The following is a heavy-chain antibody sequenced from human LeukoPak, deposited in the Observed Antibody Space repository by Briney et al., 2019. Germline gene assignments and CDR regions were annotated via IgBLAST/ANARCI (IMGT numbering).Heavy chain of an antibody. CDR2: IYSGGST. V-gene: IGHV3-66*01. CDR3: ARGYCSSTSCYNI. D-gene: IGHD2-2*02. Sequence: PGGSLRLSCAASGFTVSSNYMIWVRHAPGKGREWVSVIYSGGSTYYADSVKGRFTISRDNSKNTLYLQMNSLRAEDTAVYYCARGYCSSTSCYNIWGQGTLVTVSP. J-gene: IGHJ4*02. CDR1: GFTVSSNY.